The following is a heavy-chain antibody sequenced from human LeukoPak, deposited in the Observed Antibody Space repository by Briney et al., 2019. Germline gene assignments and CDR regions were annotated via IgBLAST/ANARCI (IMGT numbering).Heavy chain of an antibody. J-gene: IGHJ4*02. CDR3: ARVRPYCSGGSCYPGRFPDY. D-gene: IGHD2-15*01. CDR1: GYTFTSYG. V-gene: IGHV1-18*01. Sequence: ASVKVSCKASGYTFTSYGISWVRQAPGQGLEWMGWISAYNGSTSYAQKLQGRVTMTTDTSTSTAYMELRSLRSDDTAVYYCARVRPYCSGGSCYPGRFPDYWGQGTLVTVSS. CDR2: ISAYNGST.